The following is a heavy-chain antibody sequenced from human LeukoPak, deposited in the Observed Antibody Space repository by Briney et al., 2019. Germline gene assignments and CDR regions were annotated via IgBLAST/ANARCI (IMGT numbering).Heavy chain of an antibody. Sequence: PSETLSLTCTVSGDSISYYYWSCIRQPPGKGLEWIGKIYYSGNTNYNPSLKSRVTISVDTSKNQFSLKLSSVTAADTAVYYCARVRGYSYDSSDFDYWGQGTLATVSS. V-gene: IGHV4-59*01. D-gene: IGHD5-18*01. CDR2: IYYSGNT. CDR3: ARVRGYSYDSSDFDY. CDR1: GDSISYYY. J-gene: IGHJ4*02.